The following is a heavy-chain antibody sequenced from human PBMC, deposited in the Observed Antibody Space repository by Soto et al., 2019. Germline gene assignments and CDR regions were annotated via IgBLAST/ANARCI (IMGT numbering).Heavy chain of an antibody. D-gene: IGHD3-9*01. V-gene: IGHV3-30*18. CDR2: ISYDGSNK. J-gene: IGHJ4*02. Sequence: QVQLVESGGGVVQPGRSLRLSCAASGFTFSSYGMHWVRQAPGKGLEWVAIISYDGSNKYYADSVKGPFTIYRDNSKNKLYLQMNSLRPEDTAVYYFAKELVGTSLPNDYWVQGTLVTVSS. CDR3: AKELVGTSLPNDY. CDR1: GFTFSSYG.